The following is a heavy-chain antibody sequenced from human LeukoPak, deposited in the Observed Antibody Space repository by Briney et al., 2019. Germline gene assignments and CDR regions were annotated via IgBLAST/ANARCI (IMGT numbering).Heavy chain of an antibody. CDR2: INQDGSEK. D-gene: IGHD7-27*01. V-gene: IGHV3-7*01. Sequence: GGSLRLSCAASGFTLSYYWMSWVRQAPGKGLEWVANINQDGSEKYYVDSVKGRFTISRDNAKNSLYLQINSLRAEDTGVYYCARANWGSADYWGQGTLVTVSS. CDR1: GFTLSYYW. J-gene: IGHJ4*02. CDR3: ARANWGSADY.